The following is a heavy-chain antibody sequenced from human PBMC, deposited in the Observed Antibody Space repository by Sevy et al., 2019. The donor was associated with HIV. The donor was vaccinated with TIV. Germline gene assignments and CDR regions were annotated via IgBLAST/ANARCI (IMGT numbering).Heavy chain of an antibody. J-gene: IGHJ3*02. D-gene: IGHD3-22*01. CDR3: ARGLYDSRMLDAFDI. Sequence: GGSLRLSCAASGFTFSSYSMNWVRQAPGKGLEWVSYISSSSSTIYYAHSVKGRFTISRDKAKNSLYLQMNSLRDEDTAVYYCARGLYDSRMLDAFDIWGQGTMVTVSS. CDR2: ISSSSSTI. V-gene: IGHV3-48*02. CDR1: GFTFSSYS.